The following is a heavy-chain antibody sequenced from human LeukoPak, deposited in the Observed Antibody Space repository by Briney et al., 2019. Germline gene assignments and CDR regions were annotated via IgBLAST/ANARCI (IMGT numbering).Heavy chain of an antibody. J-gene: IGHJ3*02. D-gene: IGHD6-19*01. V-gene: IGHV1-69*13. CDR1: GGTLSNYV. CDR2: IIPMFGTA. CDR3: AKLDGPGYSSGWYNDI. Sequence: ASVKVPCKTSGGTLSNYVFSWVRQAPGQGLEWMGGIIPMFGTADYAQKFQGRVTLTADESTSTAYMELSSLRSEDTAVYYCAKLDGPGYSSGWYNDIWGQGTMVTVSS.